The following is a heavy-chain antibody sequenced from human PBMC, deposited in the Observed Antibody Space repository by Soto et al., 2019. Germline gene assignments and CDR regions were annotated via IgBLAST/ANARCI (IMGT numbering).Heavy chain of an antibody. CDR3: ARVVAARPPHYYGMDV. J-gene: IGHJ6*02. Sequence: QVQLVQSGAEVKKPGSSVKVSCKASGGTFSSYAISWVRQAPGQGLEWMGGIIPIFGTANYAQKFRGRVTITADESTSTAYMELSSLRSEDTAVYYCARVVAARPPHYYGMDVWGQGTTVTVSS. V-gene: IGHV1-69*12. D-gene: IGHD6-6*01. CDR1: GGTFSSYA. CDR2: IIPIFGTA.